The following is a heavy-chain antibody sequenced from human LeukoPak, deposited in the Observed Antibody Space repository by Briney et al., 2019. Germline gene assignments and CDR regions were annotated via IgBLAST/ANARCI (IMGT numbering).Heavy chain of an antibody. Sequence: GASVKVSCKASGYTFTSYDINWVRQATGQGLEWMGWMNPNSGNTGYAQKFQGRVTMTEDTSTDAAYMELSSLRSEDTAVYYCATGRIGIIAVAGTEGVYFDYWGQGTLVTVSS. J-gene: IGHJ4*02. CDR1: GYTFTSYD. CDR3: ATGRIGIIAVAGTEGVYFDY. D-gene: IGHD6-19*01. V-gene: IGHV1-8*01. CDR2: MNPNSGNT.